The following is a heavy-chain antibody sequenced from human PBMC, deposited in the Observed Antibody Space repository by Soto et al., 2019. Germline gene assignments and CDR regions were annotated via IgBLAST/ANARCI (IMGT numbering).Heavy chain of an antibody. CDR2: INPSGGYT. CDR1: GYTFTSYY. Sequence: ASVKVSCKASGYTFTSYYMNWVRQAPGQGLEWLGIINPSGGYTTYAQRFLGRVTMTSDTSTSTVHMELGSLTSEDTATYYCAHSIVVVPADKNNWFDPWGQGTLVTVSS. J-gene: IGHJ5*02. D-gene: IGHD2-2*01. V-gene: IGHV1-46*01. CDR3: AHSIVVVPADKNNWFDP.